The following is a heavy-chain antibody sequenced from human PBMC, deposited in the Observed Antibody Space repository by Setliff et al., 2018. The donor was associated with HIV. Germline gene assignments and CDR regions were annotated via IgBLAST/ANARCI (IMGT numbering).Heavy chain of an antibody. J-gene: IGHJ5*02. CDR3: ARAGIVVVPATSFDP. CDR1: GYTFTSYA. Sequence: GASVKVSCKASGYTFTSYAMHWVRQAPGQRLEWMGWINAGNGNTKYSQKFQGRVTITRDTSASTAYMELSSLRSEDTAVYYCARAGIVVVPATSFDPWGQGTLVTVSS. D-gene: IGHD2-2*01. V-gene: IGHV1-3*01. CDR2: INAGNGNT.